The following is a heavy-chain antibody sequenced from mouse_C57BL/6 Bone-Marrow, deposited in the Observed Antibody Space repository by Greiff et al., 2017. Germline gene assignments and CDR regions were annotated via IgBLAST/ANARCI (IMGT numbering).Heavy chain of an antibody. J-gene: IGHJ4*01. CDR3: TTEGSSYYYAMDY. V-gene: IGHV14-4*01. CDR1: GFNIKDDY. D-gene: IGHD1-1*01. Sequence: VQLQQSGAELVRPGASVKLSCTASGFNIKDDYMHWVKQRPEQGLEWIGWIDPENGDTEYASKFQGKATITADTSSNPAYLQLSSLTSEDTAVYYCTTEGSSYYYAMDYWGQGTSVTVSS. CDR2: IDPENGDT.